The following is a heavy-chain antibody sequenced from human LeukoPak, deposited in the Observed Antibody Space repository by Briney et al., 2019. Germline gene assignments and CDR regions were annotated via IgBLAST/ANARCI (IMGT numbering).Heavy chain of an antibody. D-gene: IGHD3-22*01. Sequence: PGGSLRLSCAASGFTVSSNYMSWVRQAPGKGLEWVSAISGSGGSTYYADSVKGRFTISRDNSKNTLYLQMNSLRAEDTAVYYCTKEPQERVIFDYWGQGTLVTVSS. CDR2: ISGSGGST. J-gene: IGHJ4*02. CDR3: TKEPQERVIFDY. CDR1: GFTVSSNY. V-gene: IGHV3-23*01.